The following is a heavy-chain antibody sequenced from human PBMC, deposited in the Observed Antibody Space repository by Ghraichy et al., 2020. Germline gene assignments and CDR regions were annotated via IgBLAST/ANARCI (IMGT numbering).Heavy chain of an antibody. CDR3: ARGYSPNYMDV. Sequence: GSLRLSCAASGFTVSSNYWSWVRQAPGKGLEWVSSIYSGGSTYYADSVKGRCTISRDKSKNTLSLQMSSLRAEDTAVYYCARGYSPNYMDVWGKGTTVTVS. J-gene: IGHJ6*03. CDR2: IYSGGST. CDR1: GFTVSSNY. V-gene: IGHV3-53*01. D-gene: IGHD1-14*01.